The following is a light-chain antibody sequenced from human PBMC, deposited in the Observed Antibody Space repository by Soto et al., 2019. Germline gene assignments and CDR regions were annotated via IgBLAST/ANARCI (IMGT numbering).Light chain of an antibody. V-gene: IGKV1-12*01. CDR3: QQTSSSPLT. CDR2: AAS. CDR1: QGITSW. J-gene: IGKJ4*01. Sequence: DIQMTQSPSSVSASVGDRVTITCRASQGITSWLALYQQKPGRAPKLLIYAASSLQGGVPSRLSGSGSGTDFTLNISTLQPKDFATYYCQQTSSSPLTFGGGTKVEIK.